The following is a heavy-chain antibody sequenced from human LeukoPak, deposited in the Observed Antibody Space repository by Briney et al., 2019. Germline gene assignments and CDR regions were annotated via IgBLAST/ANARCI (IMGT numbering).Heavy chain of an antibody. CDR3: ARVGLVRRYYYYYGMDV. Sequence: SETLSLTCTVSGGSISSGGYYWSWIRQHPGKGLEWIGYIYYSGSTYYNPSLKSRVTISVDTSKNQFSLKLSSVTAADTAVYYCARVGLVRRYYYYYGMDVWGQGTTVTVSS. CDR1: GGSISSGGYY. D-gene: IGHD3-10*01. V-gene: IGHV4-31*03. J-gene: IGHJ6*02. CDR2: IYYSGST.